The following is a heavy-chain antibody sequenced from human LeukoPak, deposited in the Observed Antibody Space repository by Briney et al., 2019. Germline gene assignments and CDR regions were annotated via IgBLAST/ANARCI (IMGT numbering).Heavy chain of an antibody. J-gene: IGHJ4*02. Sequence: GASVTVSCKASGYTFTGYYMHWVGQAPGQGLEWMGWINANSGGTNYAQKFQGRVTMTRDTSISTAYMELSRLRSDDTAVYYCARSSRYDMWTGYPYWGQGTLVTVPT. D-gene: IGHD3-9*01. CDR1: GYTFTGYY. V-gene: IGHV1-2*02. CDR2: INANSGGT. CDR3: ARSSRYDMWTGYPY.